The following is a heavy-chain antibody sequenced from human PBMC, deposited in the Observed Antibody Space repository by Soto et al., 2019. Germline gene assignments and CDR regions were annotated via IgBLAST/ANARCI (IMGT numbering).Heavy chain of an antibody. D-gene: IGHD4-17*01. V-gene: IGHV3-33*01. CDR1: GFTFSNYG. J-gene: IGHJ4*02. CDR3: AGDDDYPANAFDY. Sequence: QVQLAESGGGVVQPGRSLRLSCAATGFTFSNYGMHWVRQAPGKGLEWVAVILKDGSDQKYADSMKGRFTISRDNSENTLYLHINSLRAEDTAVYYCAGDDDYPANAFDYWGQGTLVTVSS. CDR2: ILKDGSDQ.